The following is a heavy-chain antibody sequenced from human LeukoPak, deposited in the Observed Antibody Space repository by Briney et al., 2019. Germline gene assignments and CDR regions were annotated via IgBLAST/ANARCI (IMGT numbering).Heavy chain of an antibody. D-gene: IGHD2-2*02. CDR1: GYTFTDYY. CDR3: ARDYTSDDAFDI. Sequence: ASVKVSCKASGYTFTDYYIHWVRQAPGQGLEWMGWISAYNGNTNYAQKLQGRVTMTTDTSTSTAYMELRSLRSDDTAVYYCARDYTSDDAFDIWGQGTMVTVSS. CDR2: ISAYNGNT. V-gene: IGHV1-18*04. J-gene: IGHJ3*02.